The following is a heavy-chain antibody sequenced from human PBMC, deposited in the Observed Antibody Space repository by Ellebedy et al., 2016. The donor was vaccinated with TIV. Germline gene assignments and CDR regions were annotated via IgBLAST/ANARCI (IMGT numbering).Heavy chain of an antibody. D-gene: IGHD5-24*01. CDR2: IYHSGST. V-gene: IGHV4-4*02. J-gene: IGHJ4*02. Sequence: SETLSLTXAVSGGSISSSNWWSWVRQPPGKGLEWIGEIYHSGSTNYNPSLKSRVTISVDTSKNQFSLKLSSVTAADTAVYYCARIGTDGYNSEDYWGQGTLVTVSS. CDR1: GGSISSSNW. CDR3: ARIGTDGYNSEDY.